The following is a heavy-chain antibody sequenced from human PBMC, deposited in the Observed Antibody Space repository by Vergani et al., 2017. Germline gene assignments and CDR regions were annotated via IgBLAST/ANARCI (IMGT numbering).Heavy chain of an antibody. CDR1: GFSFNSYW. CDR3: AGDGAGGVDYGDYGVLDY. CDR2: ISSSSSYI. J-gene: IGHJ4*02. V-gene: IGHV3-21*01. Sequence: DVHLAESGGGFFQPGGSLRLSCSASGFSFNSYWMHWVRQVPGKGLEWVSSISSSSSYIYYADSVKGRFTISRDNAKNLLYLQMNSLRAEDTAVYYCAGDGAGGVDYGDYGVLDYWGQGTLVTVSS. D-gene: IGHD4-17*01.